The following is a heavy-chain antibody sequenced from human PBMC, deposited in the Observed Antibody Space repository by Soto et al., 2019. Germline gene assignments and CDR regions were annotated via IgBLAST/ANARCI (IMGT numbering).Heavy chain of an antibody. V-gene: IGHV4-39*07. Sequence: SETLSLTCTISGASINSGSISGNSYFWGWIRQSPAKGLEGIAFIPYSGSPSYNPSLKSRVTISVDTSKNQFSLKLSSVTAADTAVYYCARDSRYYYDSSGNNAFDIWGQGTMVTVSS. D-gene: IGHD3-22*01. CDR1: GASINSGSISGNSYF. J-gene: IGHJ3*02. CDR2: IPYSGSP. CDR3: ARDSRYYYDSSGNNAFDI.